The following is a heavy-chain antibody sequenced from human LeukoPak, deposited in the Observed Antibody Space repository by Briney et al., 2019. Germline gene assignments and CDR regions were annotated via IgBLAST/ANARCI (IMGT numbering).Heavy chain of an antibody. D-gene: IGHD1-7*01. CDR2: IGTAGDT. CDR1: GFTFSSYD. V-gene: IGHV3-13*01. J-gene: IGHJ5*02. CDR3: AKCALTGTTRRTNWFDP. Sequence: QSGGSLRLSCAASGFTFSSYDMHWVRQATGKGLEWVSAIGTAGDTYYPGSVKGRFTISRDNSKNTLYLQMNSLRAEDTAVYYCAKCALTGTTRRTNWFDPWGQGTLVTVSS.